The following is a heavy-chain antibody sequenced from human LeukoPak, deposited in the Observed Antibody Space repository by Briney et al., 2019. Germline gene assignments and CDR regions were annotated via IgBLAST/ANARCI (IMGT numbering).Heavy chain of an antibody. D-gene: IGHD3-22*01. CDR1: GFTFSSYA. Sequence: GGSLRLSCAASGFTFSSYAMSWVRQAPGKGLEWVSAISGSGGSTYYADSVKGRFTISRDNSKNTLYLQMNSLRAEDTAVYYCAKDRLFLNYYDSSGSYYDWFDPWGQGTLVTVSS. J-gene: IGHJ5*02. CDR2: ISGSGGST. V-gene: IGHV3-23*01. CDR3: AKDRLFLNYYDSSGSYYDWFDP.